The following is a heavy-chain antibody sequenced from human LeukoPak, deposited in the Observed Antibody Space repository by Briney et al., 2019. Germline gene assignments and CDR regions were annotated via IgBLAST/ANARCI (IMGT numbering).Heavy chain of an antibody. CDR1: GGSISSGDYY. CDR3: ARLMGGSPKGKVDY. J-gene: IGHJ4*02. V-gene: IGHV4-30-4*01. CDR2: IYYSGST. D-gene: IGHD6-25*01. Sequence: SETLSLTCTVSGGSISSGDYYWSWIRQPPGKGLEWIGYIYYSGSTYYNPSLKSRVTISVDTSKNQFSLKLSSVTAADTAVYYCARLMGGSPKGKVDYWGQGTLVTVSS.